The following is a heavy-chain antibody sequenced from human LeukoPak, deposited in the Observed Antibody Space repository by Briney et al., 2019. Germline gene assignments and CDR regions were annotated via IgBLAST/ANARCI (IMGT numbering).Heavy chain of an antibody. Sequence: SETLSLTCTVSGGSISSYYWSWIRQPPGKGLEWIGYIYYSGSTNYNPSLKSRVTISVDTSKNQFSLKLSSVTAADTAVYYCARLSSGWFDPWGQGTLVTVSS. CDR2: IYYSGST. V-gene: IGHV4-59*08. D-gene: IGHD3-10*01. CDR3: ARLSSGWFDP. J-gene: IGHJ5*02. CDR1: GGSISSYY.